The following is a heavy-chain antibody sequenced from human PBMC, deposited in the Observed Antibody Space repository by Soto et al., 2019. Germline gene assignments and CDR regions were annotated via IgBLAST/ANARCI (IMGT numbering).Heavy chain of an antibody. V-gene: IGHV3-23*01. CDR2: ISGGGDGT. CDR3: AKDRPTTSSSKMDV. J-gene: IGHJ6*04. D-gene: IGHD6-6*01. Sequence: EVQLLESGGGLVQPGGSLRLSCAASGFTFSTFAMSWVRQAPGKGLEWVSTISGGGDGTYYADSVKGRFTISRDNSKNKMYLQMDSLRAEDTAVYYCAKDRPTTSSSKMDVWGKGTTVTVSS. CDR1: GFTFSTFA.